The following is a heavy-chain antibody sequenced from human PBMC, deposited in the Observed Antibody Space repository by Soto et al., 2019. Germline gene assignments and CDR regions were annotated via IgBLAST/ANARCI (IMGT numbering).Heavy chain of an antibody. V-gene: IGHV4-61*08. CDR2: IYYSGST. CDR3: ERDYFDVLTASYGGTDY. D-gene: IGHD3-9*01. J-gene: IGHJ4*02. Sequence: PSETLSLTCTVSGGSVSSGGYYWSWIRQPPGKGLEWIGYIYYSGSTTYNPSLKSRVTISVDTSKNQFSLKISPVTAADTAVYYCERDYFDVLTASYGGTDYWGQGTLVTVSS. CDR1: GGSVSSGGYY.